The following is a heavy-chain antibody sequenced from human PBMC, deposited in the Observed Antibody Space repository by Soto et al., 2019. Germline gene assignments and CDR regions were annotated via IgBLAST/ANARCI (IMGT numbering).Heavy chain of an antibody. D-gene: IGHD2-21*02. CDR1: GFTFSSYA. CDR3: AKPSTRYCDGDCSWDY. J-gene: IGHJ4*02. CDR2: ISEGGAST. V-gene: IGHV3-23*01. Sequence: VGSLRLSGAASGFTFSSYAMSWVRQGPGKGLEWVSAISEGGASTYYADSVKGRFTISRDNSKNTLYLQMNSLRVEDTAVYYCAKPSTRYCDGDCSWDYWGQGTLVTVSS.